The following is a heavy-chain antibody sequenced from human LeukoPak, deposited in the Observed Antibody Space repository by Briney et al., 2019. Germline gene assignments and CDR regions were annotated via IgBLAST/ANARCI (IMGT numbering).Heavy chain of an antibody. Sequence: GGSLRLSCIASGFIFSRDNMNWVRQAPGKGLEWVAHISETIYYADSVQGRFTISRDNAKNSLYLQMSNLRVDDTAMYYCVREVGRPKTFYFDSWGRGTPVTVSS. CDR1: GFIFSRDN. J-gene: IGHJ4*02. CDR2: ISETI. CDR3: VREVGRPKTFYFDS. V-gene: IGHV3-48*04. D-gene: IGHD3-16*01.